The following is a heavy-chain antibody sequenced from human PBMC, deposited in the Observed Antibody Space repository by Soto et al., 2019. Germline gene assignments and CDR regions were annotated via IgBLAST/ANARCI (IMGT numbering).Heavy chain of an antibody. Sequence: ASVKVSCKASGYIFTGYYIHWVRQAPGQGREWMGEISPNTGDTKYAQKFQGRVTMTRDTSITTVYMELSNLSPDDTAVYYCGRGRSGELVVFYWGQGTPVTVSS. CDR1: GYIFTGYY. CDR2: ISPNTGDT. CDR3: GRGRSGELVVFY. J-gene: IGHJ4*02. D-gene: IGHD1-7*01. V-gene: IGHV1-2*02.